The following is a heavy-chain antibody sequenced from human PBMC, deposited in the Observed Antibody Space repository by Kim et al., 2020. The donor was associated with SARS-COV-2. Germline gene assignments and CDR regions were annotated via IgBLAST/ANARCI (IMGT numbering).Heavy chain of an antibody. CDR3: AREWLGIDY. V-gene: IGHV3-11*01. Sequence: TIYYGDSGKGRFTISRDNAKNSLYLQMNSLRAEDTAVYYCAREWLGIDYWGQGMLVTVSS. J-gene: IGHJ4*02. CDR2: TI. D-gene: IGHD6-19*01.